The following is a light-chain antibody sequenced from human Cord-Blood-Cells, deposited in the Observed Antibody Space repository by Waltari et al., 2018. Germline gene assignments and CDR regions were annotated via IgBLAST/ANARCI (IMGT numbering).Light chain of an antibody. J-gene: IGLJ3*02. Sequence: LTQPASVSGSPGHSITISCTGTSSDVGGYNYVSWYQQHPGKAPKLMIYDVSNRPSGVSNRFSGSKSGNTASLTISGLQAEDEADYYCSSYTSSSTLFGGGTKLTVL. CDR2: DVS. CDR3: SSYTSSSTL. CDR1: SSDVGGYNY. V-gene: IGLV2-14*01.